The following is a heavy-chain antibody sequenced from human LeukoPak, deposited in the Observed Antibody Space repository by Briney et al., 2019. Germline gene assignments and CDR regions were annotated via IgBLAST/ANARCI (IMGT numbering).Heavy chain of an antibody. D-gene: IGHD6-13*01. CDR1: GFTFSSYS. V-gene: IGHV3-21*01. CDR2: ISSSSSYI. Sequence: GGSLRPSCAASGFTFSSYSMNWVRQAPGKGLEWVSSISSSSSYIYYADSVKGRFTISRDNAKNSLYLQMNSLRAEDTAVYYCARGQQLASYDYWGQGTLVTVSS. CDR3: ARGQQLASYDY. J-gene: IGHJ4*02.